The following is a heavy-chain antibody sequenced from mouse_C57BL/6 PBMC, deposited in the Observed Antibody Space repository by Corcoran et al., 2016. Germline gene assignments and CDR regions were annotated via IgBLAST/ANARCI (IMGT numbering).Heavy chain of an antibody. CDR2: INPNKGGT. D-gene: IGHD2-1*01. CDR1: GYTFTDYY. CDR3: ARSPVTFYAMDY. Sequence: EVQLQQSGPELVKPGASVKISCKASGYTFTDYYMNWVKQSHGKSLEWIGDINPNKGGTSYNQKFKGKATLTVDKSSSTAYMALRSLTSEDSAVYDCARSPVTFYAMDYWGQGTSVTVSS. J-gene: IGHJ4*01. V-gene: IGHV1-26*01.